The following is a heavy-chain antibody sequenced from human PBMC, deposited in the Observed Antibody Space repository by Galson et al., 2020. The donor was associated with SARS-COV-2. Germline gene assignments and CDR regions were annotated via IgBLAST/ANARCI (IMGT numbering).Heavy chain of an antibody. J-gene: IGHJ6*03. V-gene: IGHV3-33*06. Sequence: GGSLRLSCAASGFTFSSYGMHWVRQAQGKGLEWVAVIWYDGSNKYYADSVKGRFTISRDNSKNTMYLQMNSRRAEDTAVYYCAKKAGSGWSYYYYCVDGWGKGTAVTVSS. CDR2: IWYDGSNK. CDR3: AKKAGSGWSYYYYCVDG. D-gene: IGHD6-19*01. CDR1: GFTFSSYG.